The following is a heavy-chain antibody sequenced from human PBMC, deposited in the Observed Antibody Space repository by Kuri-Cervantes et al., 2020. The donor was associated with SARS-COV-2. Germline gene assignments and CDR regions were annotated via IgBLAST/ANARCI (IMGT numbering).Heavy chain of an antibody. D-gene: IGHD2-2*02. V-gene: IGHV4-34*01. J-gene: IGHJ4*02. CDR3: ARGGGGYCSSTSCYSY. CDR2: INHSGST. Sequence: SETLSLTCTVSGGSISSYYWSWIRQPPGKGLEWIGEINHSGSTNYNPSLKSRVTISVDTSKNQFSLKLSSVTAADTAVYYCARGGGGYCSSTSCYSYWGQGTLVTSPQ. CDR1: GGSISSYY.